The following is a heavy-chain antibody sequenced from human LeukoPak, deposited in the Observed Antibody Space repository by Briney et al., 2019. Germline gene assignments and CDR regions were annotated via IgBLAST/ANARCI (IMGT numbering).Heavy chain of an antibody. J-gene: IGHJ4*02. CDR1: GGSISRYF. Sequence: PSETLSLTCSVSGGSISRYFWTWIRQPPGKGLEWIGSISYSGSTSYNPSLKSRVAISVDMSENHISLKLTSVTAADTAVYYCAREGGPYRPLDYSGQGTLVTVSS. CDR2: ISYSGST. CDR3: AREGGPYRPLDY. V-gene: IGHV4-59*12.